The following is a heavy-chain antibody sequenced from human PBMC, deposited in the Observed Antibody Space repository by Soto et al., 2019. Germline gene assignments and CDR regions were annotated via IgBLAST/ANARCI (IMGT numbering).Heavy chain of an antibody. V-gene: IGHV1-69*13. CDR2: IIPIFGTA. J-gene: IGHJ4*02. D-gene: IGHD1-26*01. CDR1: GGTFRSYV. Sequence: GASVKVSCKASGGTFRSYVISWVRQAPGQGLEWMGGIIPIFGTANYAQKFQGRVTITADESTSTAYMELSSLRSEDTAVYYCAGVFSDEKSKYYFDYWGQGTLVTVSS. CDR3: AGVFSDEKSKYYFDY.